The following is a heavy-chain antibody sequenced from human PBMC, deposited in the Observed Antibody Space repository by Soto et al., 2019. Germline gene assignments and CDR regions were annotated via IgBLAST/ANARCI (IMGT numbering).Heavy chain of an antibody. Sequence: ASVKVSCKASGYTFTGYYMHWVRQAPGQGLEWMGWINPNSGGTNYAQKFQGWVTMTRDTSISTAYMELSRLRSDDTAVYYCARDSAGDADNWFDPWGQGTLVTVSS. J-gene: IGHJ5*02. CDR3: ARDSAGDADNWFDP. CDR2: INPNSGGT. V-gene: IGHV1-2*04. D-gene: IGHD6-13*01. CDR1: GYTFTGYY.